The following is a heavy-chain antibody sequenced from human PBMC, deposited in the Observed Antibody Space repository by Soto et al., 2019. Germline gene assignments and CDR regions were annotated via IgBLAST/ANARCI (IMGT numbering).Heavy chain of an antibody. J-gene: IGHJ5*02. V-gene: IGHV1-24*01. Sequence: ASVKVSCKVSGYTLTELCMHWVRQAPGKGLEWMGGFDPEDGETIYAQKFQGRVTMTEDTSTDTAYMELSSLRSEDTAVYYCSTARWGSGYYRNWFDHWGQGTLVTVSS. CDR1: GYTLTELC. CDR3: STARWGSGYYRNWFDH. D-gene: IGHD3-3*01. CDR2: FDPEDGET.